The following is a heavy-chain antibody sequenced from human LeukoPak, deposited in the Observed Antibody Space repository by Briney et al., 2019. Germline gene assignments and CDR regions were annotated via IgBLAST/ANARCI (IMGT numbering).Heavy chain of an antibody. CDR1: GFTVSSNS. J-gene: IGHJ2*01. D-gene: IGHD2/OR15-2a*01. CDR3: AKESNSSDNWYFDL. V-gene: IGHV4-59*02. CDR2: MYNSGST. Sequence: GSLRLSCTVSGFTVSSNSMSWIRQPPGKGLEWIGYMYNSGSTNNNPSLKSRVTISVDKSKNQFSLKLSSVTAADTAVYYCAKESNSSDNWYFDLWGRGTLVTVSS.